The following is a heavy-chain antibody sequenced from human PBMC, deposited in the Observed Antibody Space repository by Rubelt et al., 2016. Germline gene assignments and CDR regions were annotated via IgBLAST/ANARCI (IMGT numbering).Heavy chain of an antibody. CDR3: AGGLAVQQWLASPY. Sequence: QVQLVESGGGVVQPGRSLRLSCASSGFTFSTYAMHWVRQAPGKGLEWVAVIWHDGSDKYYADSVKGRFTISRDNSKNTRYRQMDSLRAADTAVYYCAGGLAVQQWLASPYWGQGTLVTVSS. V-gene: IGHV3-33*01. CDR2: IWHDGSDK. J-gene: IGHJ4*02. CDR1: GFTFSTYA. D-gene: IGHD6-19*01.